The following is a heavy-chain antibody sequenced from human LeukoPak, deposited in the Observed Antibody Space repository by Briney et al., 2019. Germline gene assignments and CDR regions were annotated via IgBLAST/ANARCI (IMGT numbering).Heavy chain of an antibody. CDR1: GFTFSSYE. CDR2: SSTSDSPK. Sequence: GGSLRLSCAASGFTFSSYEMNWVRQAPGKGLEWVSYSSTSDSPKYYADSVKGRFTISRDNAKNSLFLQMNSLRAEDTAVYYCARVRRYPEYDFSPRRYYLDYWGQGTLVTVSS. V-gene: IGHV3-48*03. CDR3: ARVRRYPEYDFSPRRYYLDY. D-gene: IGHD3-3*01. J-gene: IGHJ4*02.